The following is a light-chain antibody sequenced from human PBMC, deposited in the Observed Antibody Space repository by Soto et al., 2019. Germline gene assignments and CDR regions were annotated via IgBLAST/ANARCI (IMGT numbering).Light chain of an antibody. V-gene: IGLV2-14*01. CDR3: SSYTNHNTRV. J-gene: IGLJ3*02. CDR1: SSDVGAFHY. Sequence: QSALTQPASVSRSPGQSITISCTGTSSDVGAFHYVSWYQQHPGKAPKLMIYDVDNRPSGISDRFSGSKSGNTASLTISGLQPEDEGDYSCSSYTNHNTRVFGGGTQLTVL. CDR2: DVD.